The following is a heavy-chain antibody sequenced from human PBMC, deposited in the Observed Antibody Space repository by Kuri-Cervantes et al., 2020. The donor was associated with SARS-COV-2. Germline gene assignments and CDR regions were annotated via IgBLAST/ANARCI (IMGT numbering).Heavy chain of an antibody. J-gene: IGHJ4*02. CDR3: TRHREVGGSWANDY. V-gene: IGHV3-73*01. CDR2: IRSKANSYAT. CDR1: GFTFSGSA. D-gene: IGHD2-15*01. Sequence: GESLKISCAASGFTFSGSAMHWVRQASGKGLEWVGLIRSKANSYATAYAASVKGRFTISRADSKNTAYLQMNSLKTEDTAVYYCTRHREVGGSWANDYWGLGTLVTVSS.